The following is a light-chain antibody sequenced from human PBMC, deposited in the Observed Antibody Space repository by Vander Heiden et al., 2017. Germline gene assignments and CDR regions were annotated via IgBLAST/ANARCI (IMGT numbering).Light chain of an antibody. Sequence: QSVLPPPPSVAGAPGQSVTIPCTGSSSNIGTGYDVHWYQQHPGTAPKLLIYGNSNRPSGVPDRFSGSKSGTSASLAITGLQAEDEADYYCQTYDSSLSGWVFGGGTKLTVL. CDR2: GNS. V-gene: IGLV1-40*01. CDR1: SSNIGTGYD. CDR3: QTYDSSLSGWV. J-gene: IGLJ3*02.